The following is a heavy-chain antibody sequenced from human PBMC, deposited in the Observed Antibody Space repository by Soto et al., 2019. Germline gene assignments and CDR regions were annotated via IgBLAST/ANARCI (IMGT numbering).Heavy chain of an antibody. J-gene: IGHJ6*02. CDR1: GGPVFGLY. Sequence: SEILFLSWAVYGGPVFGLYWSWIRQPPGKGLEWIGEINHSGSTNYNPSLKSRVTISLDTSKNQFSLKLSSVTAADTAVYYCARGLAVAGSWLRGKYGMDVWGQGTTVT. D-gene: IGHD6-19*01. CDR3: ARGLAVAGSWLRGKYGMDV. CDR2: INHSGST. V-gene: IGHV4-34*01.